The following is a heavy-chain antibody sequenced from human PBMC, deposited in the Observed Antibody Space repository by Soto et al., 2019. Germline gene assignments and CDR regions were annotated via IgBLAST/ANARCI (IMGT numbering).Heavy chain of an antibody. Sequence: ASVKVSCKASGYTFTGYYMHWVRQAPGQGPEWMGWTIPYNGNTNYAQKVQGRVTLTTDTSTRTAYMELRSLTTDDTAVYYCARDALGLQWLPYYSDYWGQGTLVTVSS. CDR2: TIPYNGNT. D-gene: IGHD6-19*01. V-gene: IGHV1-18*04. CDR3: ARDALGLQWLPYYSDY. J-gene: IGHJ4*02. CDR1: GYTFTGYY.